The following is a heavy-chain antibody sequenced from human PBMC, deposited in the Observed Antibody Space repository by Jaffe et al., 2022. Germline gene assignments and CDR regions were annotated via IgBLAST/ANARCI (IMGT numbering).Heavy chain of an antibody. CDR3: AKGGVVVVAATRGVEYFQH. Sequence: EVQLLESGGGLVQPGGSLRLSCAASGFTFSSYAMSWVRQAPGKGLEWVSAISGSGGSTYYADSVKGRFTISRDNSKNTLYLQMNSLRAEDTAVYYCAKGGVVVVAATRGVEYFQHWGQGTLVTVSS. D-gene: IGHD2-15*01. J-gene: IGHJ1*01. V-gene: IGHV3-23*01. CDR1: GFTFSSYA. CDR2: ISGSGGST.